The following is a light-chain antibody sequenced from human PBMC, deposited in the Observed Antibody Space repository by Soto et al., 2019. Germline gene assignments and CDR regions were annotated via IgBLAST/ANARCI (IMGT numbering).Light chain of an antibody. J-gene: IGKJ3*01. CDR1: QSISSW. V-gene: IGKV1-5*01. CDR3: QQYNSYSFT. CDR2: DAS. Sequence: DIQMTQSPSTLSASVGDRVTITCRASQSISSWLAWYQQKPGKAPKLLIYDASSLESGVPSRFSGSGSGTEFTLTFSSLQPDDFATYYCQQYNSYSFTFGPGTKVDIK.